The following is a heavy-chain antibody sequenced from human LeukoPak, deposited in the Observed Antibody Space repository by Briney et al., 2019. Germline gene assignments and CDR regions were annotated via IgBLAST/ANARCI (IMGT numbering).Heavy chain of an antibody. CDR2: IIPIFGTA. CDR1: GGTFSSYA. V-gene: IGHV1-69*01. D-gene: IGHD6-13*01. Sequence: SVKVSCKASGGTFSSYAISWVRQAPGQGLEWTGGIIPIFGTANYAQKFQGRVTITADESTSTAYMELSSLRSEDTAVYYCARVYSSSWVPDYWGQGTLVTVSS. CDR3: ARVYSSSWVPDY. J-gene: IGHJ4*02.